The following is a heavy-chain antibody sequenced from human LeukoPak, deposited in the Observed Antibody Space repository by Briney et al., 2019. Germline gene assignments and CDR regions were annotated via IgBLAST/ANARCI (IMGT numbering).Heavy chain of an antibody. J-gene: IGHJ5*02. Sequence: GGSLRLSCAASGFTFSSYAMSWVRQAPGKGLEWVSAMSGSGGSTYYADSVKGRFTISRDNSKNTLYLQMNSLRAEDTAVYYCAKAPYGSGSYYFNWFDPWGQGTLVTVSS. V-gene: IGHV3-23*01. CDR3: AKAPYGSGSYYFNWFDP. CDR1: GFTFSSYA. D-gene: IGHD3-10*01. CDR2: MSGSGGST.